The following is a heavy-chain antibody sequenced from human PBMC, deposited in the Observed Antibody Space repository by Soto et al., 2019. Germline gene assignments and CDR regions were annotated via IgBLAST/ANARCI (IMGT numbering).Heavy chain of an antibody. CDR2: IYYSGST. Sequence: PSETLSLSCSVSDDSINSHNFYWVWNPQPPGKGLEWIGSIYYSGSTYYNPSLKSRVTISVDTSKNQFSLKLSSVTAADTAVYYCARLYSSSWYYFDYWGQGTLVTVSS. J-gene: IGHJ4*02. CDR3: ARLYSSSWYYFDY. V-gene: IGHV4-39*01. D-gene: IGHD6-13*01. CDR1: DDSINSHNFY.